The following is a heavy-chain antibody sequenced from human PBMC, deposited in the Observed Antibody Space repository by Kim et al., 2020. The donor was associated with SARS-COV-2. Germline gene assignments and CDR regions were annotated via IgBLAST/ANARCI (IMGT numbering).Heavy chain of an antibody. CDR1: GYTFTSYD. J-gene: IGHJ6*03. D-gene: IGHD2-8*02. Sequence: ASVKVSCKASGYTFTSYDINWVRQATGQGLEWMGWMNPNSGNTGYAQKFQGRVTMTRNTSISTAYMELSSLRSEDTAVYYCASGWFVLGVTIYYYYYMDVWGKGTTVTVSS. CDR3: ASGWFVLGVTIYYYYYMDV. V-gene: IGHV1-8*01. CDR2: MNPNSGNT.